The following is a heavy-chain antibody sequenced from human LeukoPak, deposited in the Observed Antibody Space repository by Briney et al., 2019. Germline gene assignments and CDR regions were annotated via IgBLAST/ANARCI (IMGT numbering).Heavy chain of an antibody. CDR3: ARDGSDYYDSSGYYPGGAFDI. J-gene: IGHJ3*02. CDR2: IYHSGST. CDR1: GGSISSSNW. V-gene: IGHV4-4*02. D-gene: IGHD3-22*01. Sequence: PSETLSLTCAVSGGSISSSNWWSWVRQPPGEGLEWIGEIYHSGSTNYNPSLKSRVTISVDKSKNQFSLKLSSVTAADTAVYYCARDGSDYYDSSGYYPGGAFDIWGQGTMVTVSS.